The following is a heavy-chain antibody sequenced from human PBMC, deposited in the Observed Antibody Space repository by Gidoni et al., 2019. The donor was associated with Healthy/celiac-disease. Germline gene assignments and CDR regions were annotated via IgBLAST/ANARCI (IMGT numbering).Heavy chain of an antibody. V-gene: IGHV4-39*01. Sequence: QLQLQESGPGLVKPSETLSLTCTVSGGSISSSSYYWGWIRQPPGKGLEWIGSIYYSGSTYYNPSLKSRVTISVDTSKNQFSLKLSSVTAADTAVYYCARQDPTEDEGDYYYGMDVWGQGTTVTVSS. J-gene: IGHJ6*02. CDR3: ARQDPTEDEGDYYYGMDV. CDR1: GGSISSSSYY. CDR2: IYYSGST.